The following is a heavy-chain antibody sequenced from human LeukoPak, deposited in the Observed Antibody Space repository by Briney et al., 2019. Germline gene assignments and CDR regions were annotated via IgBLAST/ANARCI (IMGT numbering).Heavy chain of an antibody. CDR3: ARGLLITMIVVVRRGYYFDY. D-gene: IGHD3-22*01. Sequence: SETLSLTCAVYGGSFSGYYWSWIRQPPGKGLEWIGEINHSGSTNYNPSLKSRVTISVDTSENQFSLKLSSVTAADTAVYYCARGLLITMIVVVRRGYYFDYWGQGTLVTVSS. V-gene: IGHV4-34*01. CDR2: INHSGST. CDR1: GGSFSGYY. J-gene: IGHJ4*02.